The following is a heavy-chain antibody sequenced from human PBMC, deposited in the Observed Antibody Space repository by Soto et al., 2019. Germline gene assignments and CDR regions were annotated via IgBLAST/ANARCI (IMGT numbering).Heavy chain of an antibody. D-gene: IGHD4-17*01. Sequence: LGESLKISCNGSGYSFTSHWISWGRQMPGKGLEWMGRIDPSDSYTNYSPSFQGHVTISADKSISTAYLQWSSLKASDTAMYYCARTTVDNWFDPWGQGTLVTVSS. J-gene: IGHJ5*02. CDR3: ARTTVDNWFDP. CDR1: GYSFTSHW. V-gene: IGHV5-10-1*01. CDR2: IDPSDSYT.